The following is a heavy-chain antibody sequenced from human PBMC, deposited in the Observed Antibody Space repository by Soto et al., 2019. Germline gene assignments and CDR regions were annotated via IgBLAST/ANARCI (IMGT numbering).Heavy chain of an antibody. Sequence: GGSLRLSCAASGFTFRSYAMTWVRQAPGKGLEWVSAISGSGGSTYYADSVKGRFTISRDNSKNTLYLQMNSLRAEDTAVYYCANHYCSGGSCYSYYYYMDVWGKGTTVTVSS. CDR1: GFTFRSYA. D-gene: IGHD2-15*01. V-gene: IGHV3-23*01. CDR3: ANHYCSGGSCYSYYYYMDV. J-gene: IGHJ6*03. CDR2: ISGSGGST.